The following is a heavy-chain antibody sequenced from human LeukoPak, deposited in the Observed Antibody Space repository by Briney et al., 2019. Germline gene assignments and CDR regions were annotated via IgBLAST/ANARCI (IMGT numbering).Heavy chain of an antibody. CDR2: INPSGST. CDR1: GGSFSGYF. V-gene: IGHV4-34*01. Sequence: PSETLSLTCAVYGGSFSGYFWTWIRQPPGKGLEWIGEINPSGSTNYNPVLKSRVTLSVDTSKKHFSLSLSSVTAADTAVYYCARDRKPVQYLGLHVWGQGTTVTVSS. CDR3: ARDRKPVQYLGLHV. J-gene: IGHJ6*02. D-gene: IGHD2-2*01.